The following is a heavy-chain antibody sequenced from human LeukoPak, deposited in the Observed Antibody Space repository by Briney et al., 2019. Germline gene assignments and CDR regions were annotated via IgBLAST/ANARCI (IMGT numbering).Heavy chain of an antibody. CDR1: GGSISSGSYY. CDR2: IYPSGST. Sequence: PSQTLSLTCTVSGGSISSGSYYWSWIRQPAGKGLECLGRIYPSGSTNYNPSLKSRVTISVDTSKNQFSLKLSSVTAADTAVYYCARDRRGYCSGGSCFRQYNWFDPWGQGTLVTVSS. D-gene: IGHD2-15*01. CDR3: ARDRRGYCSGGSCFRQYNWFDP. J-gene: IGHJ5*02. V-gene: IGHV4-61*02.